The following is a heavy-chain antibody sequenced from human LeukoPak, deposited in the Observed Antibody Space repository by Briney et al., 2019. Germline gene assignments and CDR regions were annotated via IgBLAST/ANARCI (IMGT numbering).Heavy chain of an antibody. CDR2: IKSKTDGGTT. J-gene: IGHJ4*02. V-gene: IGHV3-15*01. Sequence: GGSLRLSCAASVFTFSNAWMSWVRQAPGKGLEWVGRIKSKTDGGTTDYAAPVKDRFTISRDDSKNTLYLQINSLKTEDTAVYYFTTDLFEYYYGSGSYYSYCGWGQGTLVTVSS. CDR3: TTDLFEYYYGSGSYYSYCG. CDR1: VFTFSNAW. D-gene: IGHD3-10*01.